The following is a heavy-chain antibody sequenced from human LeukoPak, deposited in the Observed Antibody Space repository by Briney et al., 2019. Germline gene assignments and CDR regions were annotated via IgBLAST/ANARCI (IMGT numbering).Heavy chain of an antibody. D-gene: IGHD6-13*01. CDR3: ARDTRYSSSPIDY. CDR2: ISSGRGTM. Sequence: PGGSLGLSCAASGFTFSSYSMNWVRQAPGKGLEWVSYISSGRGTMYYADSVKGRFTISRDNAKNSLYLQMNSLRDEDTAVYYCARDTRYSSSPIDYWGQGTLVTVSS. V-gene: IGHV3-48*02. J-gene: IGHJ4*02. CDR1: GFTFSSYS.